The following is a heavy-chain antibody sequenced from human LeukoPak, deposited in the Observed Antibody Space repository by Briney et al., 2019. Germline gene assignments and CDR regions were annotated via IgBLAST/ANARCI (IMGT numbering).Heavy chain of an antibody. CDR3: AKDRRLAAFDY. Sequence: GVSLRLSCAASGFTLSSYEMNWVRQAPGKGLEWVSGITGRGEHIFYAGSVKGRFTISRDNSKNTLYLQMNSLRVEDTAVYYCAKDRRLAAFDYGGQGTLVTVSS. CDR2: ITGRGEHI. J-gene: IGHJ4*02. V-gene: IGHV3-23*01. D-gene: IGHD6-25*01. CDR1: GFTLSSYE.